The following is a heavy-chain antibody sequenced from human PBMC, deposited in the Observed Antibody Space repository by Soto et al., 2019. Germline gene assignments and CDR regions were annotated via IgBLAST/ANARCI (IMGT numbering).Heavy chain of an antibody. CDR3: ARDLGDFRSTSDEFLYVRDV. J-gene: IGHJ6*04. CDR2: MDPRNGNT. CDR1: GYTFSNFD. V-gene: IGHV1-8*01. Sequence: ASVKVSCKAYGYTFSNFDINWVRQAPGQGLEWVGWMDPRNGNTGYAEKFQGRVTMTGNTAISTAYMELSSLRSEDTAVYYCARDLGDFRSTSDEFLYVRDVLGNCNTVSVSA. D-gene: IGHD3-3*01.